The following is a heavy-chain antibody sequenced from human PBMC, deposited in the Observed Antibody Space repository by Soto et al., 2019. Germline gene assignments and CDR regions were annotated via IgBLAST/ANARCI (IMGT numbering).Heavy chain of an antibody. CDR2: IYTSGST. CDR1: GGSISSYY. CDR3: ARIKGLRRHGAVDI. D-gene: IGHD3-10*01. Sequence: SETLSLTCTVSGGSISSYYWSWIRQPAGKGLEWIGRIYTSGSTNYNPSLKSRVTMSVDTSKHQFSLKLSSVTAADTAVYYCARIKGLRRHGAVDIWGQGTRVTVS. V-gene: IGHV4-4*07. J-gene: IGHJ3*02.